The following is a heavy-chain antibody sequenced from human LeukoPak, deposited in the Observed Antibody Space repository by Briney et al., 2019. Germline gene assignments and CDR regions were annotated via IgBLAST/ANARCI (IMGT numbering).Heavy chain of an antibody. J-gene: IGHJ4*02. Sequence: NPSETLSLTCTVSGGSISSYYWSWIRQPPGKGLEWIGYIYYSGSTNYNPSLKSRVTISVDTSKNQFSLKLSSVTAADTAVYYCARVTHSYDSSGYAYYYFDYWGQGTLVTVSS. D-gene: IGHD3-22*01. CDR1: GGSISSYY. CDR3: ARVTHSYDSSGYAYYYFDY. CDR2: IYYSGST. V-gene: IGHV4-59*01.